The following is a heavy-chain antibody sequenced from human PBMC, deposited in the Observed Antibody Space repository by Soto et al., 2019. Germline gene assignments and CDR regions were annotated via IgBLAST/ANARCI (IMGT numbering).Heavy chain of an antibody. CDR2: IYPGDSDT. CDR1: GYSFTSYW. Sequence: HGESLKISCKGSGYSFTSYWIGWVRQMPGKGLEWMGIIYPGDSDTRYSPSFQGQVTISADKSISTAYLQWSSLKASDTAMYYCARSSSSWKLYYYYGMDVWGQGTTVTVSS. J-gene: IGHJ6*02. V-gene: IGHV5-51*01. CDR3: ARSSSSWKLYYYYGMDV. D-gene: IGHD6-13*01.